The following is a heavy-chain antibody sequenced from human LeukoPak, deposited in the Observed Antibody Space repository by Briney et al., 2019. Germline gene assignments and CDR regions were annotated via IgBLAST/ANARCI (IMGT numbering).Heavy chain of an antibody. CDR3: ARVGWGAAGQFDY. J-gene: IGHJ4*02. CDR1: GFTFSSYS. CDR2: ISSSSSYI. D-gene: IGHD6-13*01. Sequence: GGSLRLSCAASGFTFSSYSINWVRQAPGKGLEWVSSISSSSSYIYYADSVKGRFTISRDNAKNSLYLQMNSLRAEDTAVYYCARVGWGAAGQFDYWGQGTLVTVSS. V-gene: IGHV3-21*01.